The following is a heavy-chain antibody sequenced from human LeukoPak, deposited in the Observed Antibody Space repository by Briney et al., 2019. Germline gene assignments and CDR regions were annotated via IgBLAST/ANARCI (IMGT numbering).Heavy chain of an antibody. V-gene: IGHV1-24*01. CDR3: ATTRTQWFGELSLTPNGMDV. CDR2: FDPEDGET. D-gene: IGHD3-10*01. Sequence: ASVTVSCKVSGYTLTELSMHWVRQAPGKGLEWMGGFDPEDGETIYAQKFQGRVTMTEDTSTDTAYMELSSMRSEDTAVYYCATTRTQWFGELSLTPNGMDVWGQGTTVTVS. J-gene: IGHJ6*02. CDR1: GYTLTELS.